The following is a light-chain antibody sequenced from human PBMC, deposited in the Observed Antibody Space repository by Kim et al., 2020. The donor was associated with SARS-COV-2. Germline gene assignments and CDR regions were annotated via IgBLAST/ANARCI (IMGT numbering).Light chain of an antibody. Sequence: VSPVPTASITCCGDKLGDKYACWYQQTPGQSPVLVIYQNSKRPSGIPERFSGSNSGNTATLTISGTQAMDEADYYCQAWDSSNAYVFGTGTKVTVL. J-gene: IGLJ1*01. CDR3: QAWDSSNAYV. V-gene: IGLV3-1*01. CDR2: QNS. CDR1: KLGDKY.